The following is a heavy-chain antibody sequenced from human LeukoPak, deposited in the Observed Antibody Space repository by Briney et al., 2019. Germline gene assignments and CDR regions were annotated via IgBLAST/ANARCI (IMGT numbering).Heavy chain of an antibody. Sequence: GGSLRLSCAASGFIFSSYAMSWVRQAPGKGLEWVSAISGSGGSTYYADSVKGRFTISRDNSKNTLYLQMNSLRAEDAAVYYCAKDASDYGDYYFDYWGQGTLVTVSS. J-gene: IGHJ4*02. CDR2: ISGSGGST. CDR1: GFIFSSYA. CDR3: AKDASDYGDYYFDY. D-gene: IGHD4-17*01. V-gene: IGHV3-23*01.